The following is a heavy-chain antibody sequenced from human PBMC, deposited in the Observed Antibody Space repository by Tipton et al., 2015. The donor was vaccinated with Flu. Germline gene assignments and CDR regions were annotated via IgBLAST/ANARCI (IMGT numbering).Heavy chain of an antibody. J-gene: IGHJ4*02. CDR1: GEALGSRHF. D-gene: IGHD3-10*02. V-gene: IGHV4-38-2*01. Sequence: GEALGSRHFWGWIRQPPGKGLEWIGNIFHTGSTYHNPSLKSRVTISINTSKNQFSLRLSSVTAADTAVYYCARHTGDSVRGVIDYWGQGTLVTVSS. CDR3: ARHTGDSVRGVIDY. CDR2: IFHTGST.